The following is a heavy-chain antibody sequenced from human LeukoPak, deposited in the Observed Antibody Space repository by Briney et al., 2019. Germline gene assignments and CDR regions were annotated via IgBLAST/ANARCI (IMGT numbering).Heavy chain of an antibody. V-gene: IGHV3-53*01. J-gene: IGHJ4*02. CDR2: LYSDGST. CDR3: ARAAYGSNGYTANHDY. D-gene: IGHD3-22*01. CDR1: GFTFSSCY. Sequence: GGSLRLSCAASGFTFSSCYMSWVRQAPGKGLEWVSVLYSDGSTYYADSVKGRFTISRDNSRNTLFLQMNNLRAEDTAFYYCARAAYGSNGYTANHDYWGQGTLVTVSS.